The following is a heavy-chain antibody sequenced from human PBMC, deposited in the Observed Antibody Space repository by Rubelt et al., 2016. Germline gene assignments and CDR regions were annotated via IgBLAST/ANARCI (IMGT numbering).Heavy chain of an antibody. CDR3: ATGVSAVTYWFDP. V-gene: IGHV3-23*01. CDR1: GFTLSSYA. Sequence: EVQLLESGGGLVQPGGSLRLSCAASGFTLSSYAMNWVRQAPGKGLEWVSSFSGSGGSTNYADSVKGRFTISRDISKNTWYLHMTSLMAEDTAIYYCATGVSAVTYWFDPWGRGTLVTVSS. CDR2: FSGSGGST. D-gene: IGHD2-8*01. J-gene: IGHJ5*02.